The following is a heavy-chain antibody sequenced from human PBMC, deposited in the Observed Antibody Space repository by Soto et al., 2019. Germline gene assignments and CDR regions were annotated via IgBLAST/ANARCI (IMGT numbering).Heavy chain of an antibody. CDR1: GGSITSYY. V-gene: IGHV4-59*01. CDR3: AREIGNSVFDS. CDR2: IYYTGSA. D-gene: IGHD4-4*01. J-gene: IGHJ4*02. Sequence: TSETLSLTCTVSGGSITSYYWTWLRQPPGKGPEWIGYIYYTGSAKYNPSLKSRVTISIDTSRNQFSLKLSSVTAADTAVYYCAREIGNSVFDSWGQGTLVTVSS.